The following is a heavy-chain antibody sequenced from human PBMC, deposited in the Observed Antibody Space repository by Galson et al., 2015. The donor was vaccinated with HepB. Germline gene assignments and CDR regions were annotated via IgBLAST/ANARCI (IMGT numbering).Heavy chain of an antibody. CDR3: AVEGSSGWYNLGY. J-gene: IGHJ4*02. V-gene: IGHV1-58*01. D-gene: IGHD6-19*01. Sequence: SVKVSCKASGFTFTSSAVQWVRQARGQRLEWIGWIVVGSGNTNYAQKFQERVTITRDMSTSTAYMELSSLRSEDTAVYYCAVEGSSGWYNLGYWGQGTLVTVSS. CDR1: GFTFTSSA. CDR2: IVVGSGNT.